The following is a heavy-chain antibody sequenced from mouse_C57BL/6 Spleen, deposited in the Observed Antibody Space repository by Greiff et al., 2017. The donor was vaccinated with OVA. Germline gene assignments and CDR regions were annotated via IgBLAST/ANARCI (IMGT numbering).Heavy chain of an antibody. Sequence: QVQLQQSGPELVKPGASVKISCKASGYAFSSSWMNWVKQRPGKGLEWIGRIYPGDGDTNYNGKFKGKATLTADKSSSTASMQLSSLTSEDSAVYFCAREGGGYYAMDYWGQGTSVTVSS. CDR1: GYAFSSSW. V-gene: IGHV1-82*01. J-gene: IGHJ4*01. D-gene: IGHD1-1*02. CDR3: AREGGGYYAMDY. CDR2: IYPGDGDT.